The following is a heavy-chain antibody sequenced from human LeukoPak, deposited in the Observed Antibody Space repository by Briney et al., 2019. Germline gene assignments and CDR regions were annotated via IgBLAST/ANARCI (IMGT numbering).Heavy chain of an antibody. CDR1: GGSITGYY. Sequence: SETLSLTCSVSGGSITGYYWSWIRQPAGKGLEWIGRIYTSGSTNYNPSLKSRVTMSVDTSKNQFSLNLSSVTAADTAVYYSARDSSTWRGFDCWGEGTPVTVSS. J-gene: IGHJ4*02. V-gene: IGHV4-4*07. CDR3: ARDSSTWRGFDC. D-gene: IGHD6-13*01. CDR2: IYTSGST.